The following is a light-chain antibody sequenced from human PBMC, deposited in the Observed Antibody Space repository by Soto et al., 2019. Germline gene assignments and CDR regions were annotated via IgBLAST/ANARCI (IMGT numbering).Light chain of an antibody. CDR1: QTISSW. J-gene: IGKJ1*01. CDR3: QQCNTFWT. CDR2: DVS. Sequence: DIQMTQSPSTLSASVGDRVTITCRASQTISSWLAWYQQKPGKAPNLLIYDVSTLESGVPSRFSGSGFGTESTPTISSLQPDDSATYYCQQCNTFWTFGQGTKVDIK. V-gene: IGKV1-5*01.